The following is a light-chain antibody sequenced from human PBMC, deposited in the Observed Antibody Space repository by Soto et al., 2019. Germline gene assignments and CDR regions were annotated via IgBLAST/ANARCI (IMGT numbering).Light chain of an antibody. V-gene: IGKV1-6*02. Sequence: IQSTPSPSSLSASPRYRSTISCRPTQVIGNALGWYQQKPGKPPKVLIYGASNLQSGVPPRFSGSGSGTDFTLAISSLQPEDSATYYCLQDINYPWTFGQGTKVDIK. CDR3: LQDINYPWT. CDR2: GAS. J-gene: IGKJ1*01. CDR1: QVIGNA.